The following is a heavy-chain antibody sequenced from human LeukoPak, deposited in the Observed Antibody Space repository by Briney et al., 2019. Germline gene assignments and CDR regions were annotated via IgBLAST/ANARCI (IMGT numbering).Heavy chain of an antibody. CDR1: GGSISSSSYY. J-gene: IGHJ5*02. D-gene: IGHD3-10*01. V-gene: IGHV4-61*05. CDR3: VRGPYGSGISNWFDP. CDR2: IYYSGDT. Sequence: PSETLSLTCTVSGGSISSSSYYWGWIRQPPGKGLEWIGYIYYSGDTNYNPSLKSRVTVSVDTSKNQFSLKLTSVTAADTAVYYCVRGPYGSGISNWFDPWGQGTQVIVSS.